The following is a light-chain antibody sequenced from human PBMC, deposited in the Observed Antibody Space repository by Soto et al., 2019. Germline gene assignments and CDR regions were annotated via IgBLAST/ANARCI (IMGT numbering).Light chain of an antibody. CDR3: SSYAGSSTLYV. J-gene: IGLJ1*01. Sequence: QSALTQPRSECGSLGQSVTISCTGTASDVGAYNYVSWYQQHPGKAPKLMIYEVTKRPSGVPGRFSGSKSGNTASLTVSGLQAEDEADYYCSSYAGSSTLYVFGTGTKVTVL. V-gene: IGLV2-8*01. CDR1: ASDVGAYNY. CDR2: EVT.